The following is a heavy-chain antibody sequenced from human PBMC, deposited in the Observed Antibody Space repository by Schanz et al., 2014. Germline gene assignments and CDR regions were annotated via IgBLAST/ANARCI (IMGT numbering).Heavy chain of an antibody. CDR1: RIIFGTYS. J-gene: IGHJ3*02. Sequence: EVQLVESGGGLVKPGGSLRLSCTASRIIFGTYSMNWIRQTPKGLEWVSSINSRSNFIYYADSVKGRFTISRDNAKNSLYLQMNSLRAEDTAVYYCAGAVATIRADSFEIWGQGTMVADSS. V-gene: IGHV3-21*01. CDR3: AGAVATIRADSFEI. D-gene: IGHD5-12*01. CDR2: INSRSNFI.